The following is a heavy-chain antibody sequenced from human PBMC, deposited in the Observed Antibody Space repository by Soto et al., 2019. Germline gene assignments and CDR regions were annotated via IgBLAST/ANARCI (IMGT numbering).Heavy chain of an antibody. CDR1: GFTFSSYS. Sequence: GGSLRLSCAASGFTFSSYSMNWVRQAPGKGLEWVSSISSSSSYIYYADSVKGRFTISRDNAKNSLYLQMNSLRAEDTAVYYCAIGPDYDFWSVAYYYYMDVWGKGTTVTVSS. CDR2: ISSSSSYI. J-gene: IGHJ6*03. V-gene: IGHV3-21*01. CDR3: AIGPDYDFWSVAYYYYMDV. D-gene: IGHD3-3*01.